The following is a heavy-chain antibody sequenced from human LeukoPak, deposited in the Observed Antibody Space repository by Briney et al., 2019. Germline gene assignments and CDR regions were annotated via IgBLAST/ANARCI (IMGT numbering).Heavy chain of an antibody. CDR3: ARVSSSGYYYLDY. CDR1: GGSISSYY. V-gene: IGHV4-59*01. D-gene: IGHD3-22*01. CDR2: IYYSGST. Sequence: KSSETLSLTCTVSGGSISSYYWSWIRQPPGKGLEWIGYIYYSGSTNYNPSLKSRVTISVDTSKNQFSLKLSSVTAADTAVYYCARVSSSGYYYLDYWGQGTLVTVSS. J-gene: IGHJ4*02.